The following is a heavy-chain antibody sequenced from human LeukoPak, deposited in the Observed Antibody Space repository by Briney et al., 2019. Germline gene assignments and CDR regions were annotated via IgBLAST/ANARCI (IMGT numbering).Heavy chain of an antibody. Sequence: GGSLRLSCAASGFTFSSYWMHWVRQAPGKGLVWVSRINSDGSSTSYADSVKGRFTIPRDNAKNTVYLQMNSLRAEDTAVYYCARDGYSNYYYGMDVWGQGTTVTVSS. CDR2: INSDGSST. CDR3: ARDGYSNYYYGMDV. D-gene: IGHD4-11*01. CDR1: GFTFSSYW. J-gene: IGHJ6*02. V-gene: IGHV3-74*01.